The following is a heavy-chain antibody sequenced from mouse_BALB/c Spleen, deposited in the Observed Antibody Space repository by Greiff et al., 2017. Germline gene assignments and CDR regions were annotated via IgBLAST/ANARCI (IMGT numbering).Heavy chain of an antibody. CDR1: GFTFSSYG. D-gene: IGHD2-1*01. V-gene: IGHV5-6-3*01. CDR3: AREGVYSGFDY. CDR2: INSNGGST. J-gene: IGHJ2*01. Sequence: EVKLVESGGGLVQPGGSLKLSCAASGFTFSSYGMSWVRQTPDKRLELVATINSNGGSTYYPDSVKGRFTISRDNAKNTLYLQMSSLKSEDTAMYYCAREGVYSGFDYWGQGTTLTVSS.